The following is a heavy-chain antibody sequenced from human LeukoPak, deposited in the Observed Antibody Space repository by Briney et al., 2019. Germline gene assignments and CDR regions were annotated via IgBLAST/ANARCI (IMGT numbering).Heavy chain of an antibody. D-gene: IGHD6-13*01. Sequence: GGSLRLSCAASGFTFSSYGMHWVRQAPGKGLEWVAVIWYDGSNKYYADSVKGRFTISRDNSKNTLYLQMNSLRAEDTAVYYCAREDSSSRWHFDYWGQGTLVTVSS. CDR2: IWYDGSNK. V-gene: IGHV3-33*01. J-gene: IGHJ4*02. CDR3: AREDSSSRWHFDY. CDR1: GFTFSSYG.